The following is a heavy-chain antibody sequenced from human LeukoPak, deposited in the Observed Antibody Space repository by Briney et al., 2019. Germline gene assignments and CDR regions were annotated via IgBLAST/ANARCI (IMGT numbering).Heavy chain of an antibody. J-gene: IGHJ5*02. CDR2: IKQDGSEK. V-gene: IGHV3-7*01. D-gene: IGHD3-22*01. Sequence: GGSLRLSCAASGFTFSSYWMSWVRQAPGKGLEWVANIKQDGSEKYYVDSVKGRFTISRDNAKNSLYLQMNSLRAEDTAVYYCARGCDTNSHYSFLDPWGQGTLVSVSS. CDR3: ARGCDTNSHYSFLDP. CDR1: GFTFSSYW.